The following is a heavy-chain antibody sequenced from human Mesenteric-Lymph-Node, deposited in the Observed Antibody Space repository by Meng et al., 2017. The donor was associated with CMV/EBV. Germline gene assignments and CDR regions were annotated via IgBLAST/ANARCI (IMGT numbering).Heavy chain of an antibody. CDR3: ARHQRWLKSEGGFNY. V-gene: IGHV4-34*01. CDR2: INHSGST. J-gene: IGHJ4*02. CDR1: GWSFSGYY. Sequence: QGQLQQWGAGLLKPSETLSLNCAVYGWSFSGYYWSWIRQPPGKGLEWIGEINHSGSTNYNPSLKSRVTISVDTSKNQFSLKLSSVTAADTAVYYCARHQRWLKSEGGFNYWGQGTLVTVSS. D-gene: IGHD4-23*01.